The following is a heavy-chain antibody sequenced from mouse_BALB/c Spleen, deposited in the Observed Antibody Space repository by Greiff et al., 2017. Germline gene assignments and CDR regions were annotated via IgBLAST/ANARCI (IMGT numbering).Heavy chain of an antibody. CDR2: IRLKSNNYAT. CDR3: TRNWYYFDY. Sequence: EVKLEESGGGLVQPGGSMKLSCVASGFTFSNYWMNWVRQSPEKGLEWVAEIRLKSNNYATHYAESVKGRFTISRDDSKSSVYLQMNNLRAEDTGIYYCTRNWYYFDYWGQGTTLTVSS. J-gene: IGHJ2*01. CDR1: GFTFSNYW. D-gene: IGHD4-1*01. V-gene: IGHV6-6*02.